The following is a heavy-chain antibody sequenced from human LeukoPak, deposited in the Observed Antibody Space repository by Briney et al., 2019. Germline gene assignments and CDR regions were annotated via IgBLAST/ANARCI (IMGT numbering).Heavy chain of an antibody. Sequence: SETLSLTCTVSGGSISSYYWSWIRQPPGKGLEWIGYSYYSGSTNYNPSLKSRVTISVDTSKNQFSLKLSSVTAADTAVYYCARTYYYDSSGGPMRYYYYYGMDVWGQGTTVTVSS. CDR1: GGSISSYY. D-gene: IGHD3-22*01. V-gene: IGHV4-59*01. J-gene: IGHJ6*02. CDR3: ARTYYYDSSGGPMRYYYYYGMDV. CDR2: SYYSGST.